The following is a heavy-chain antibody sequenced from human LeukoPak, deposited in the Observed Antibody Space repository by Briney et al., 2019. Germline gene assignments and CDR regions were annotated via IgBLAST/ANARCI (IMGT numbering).Heavy chain of an antibody. V-gene: IGHV4-31*03. J-gene: IGHJ5*01. Sequence: SQTLSLTCTVSGGSISCGGYYWSWIRQHPGTGLEWIGYIYYSGSTYYNPSLKSRVTISVDTSKNQFSLKLSSVTAADTAVYYCARAPYGDFPFESWGQGTLVTVSS. CDR1: GGSISCGGYY. D-gene: IGHD4-17*01. CDR3: ARAPYGDFPFES. CDR2: IYYSGST.